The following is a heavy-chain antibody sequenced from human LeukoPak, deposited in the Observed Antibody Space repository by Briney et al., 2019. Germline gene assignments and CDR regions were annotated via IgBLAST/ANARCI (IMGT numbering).Heavy chain of an antibody. CDR1: GGTFSSYA. CDR2: IIPIFGTA. D-gene: IGHD3-3*01. V-gene: IGHV1-69*13. Sequence: SVNVSCKASGGTFSSYAISWVRQAPGQGLEWMGGIIPIFGTANYAQKFQGRVTITADESTSTAYMELSSLRSEDTAVYYCARSSSGYYTGYYYYGMDVWGQGTTVTVSS. J-gene: IGHJ6*02. CDR3: ARSSSGYYTGYYYYGMDV.